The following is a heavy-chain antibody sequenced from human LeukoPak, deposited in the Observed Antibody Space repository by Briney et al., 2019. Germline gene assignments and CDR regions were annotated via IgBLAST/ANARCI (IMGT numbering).Heavy chain of an antibody. J-gene: IGHJ4*02. Sequence: PSQTLSLTCTVSGGSISSGGYYWSWIRQPPGKGLEWIGYIYHSGSTYYNPSLKSRVTISVDRSKNQFSLKLSSVTAADTAVYYCARVRYYGSGTPGYFDYWGQGTLVTVSP. CDR1: GGSISSGGYY. CDR2: IYHSGST. V-gene: IGHV4-30-2*01. D-gene: IGHD3-10*01. CDR3: ARVRYYGSGTPGYFDY.